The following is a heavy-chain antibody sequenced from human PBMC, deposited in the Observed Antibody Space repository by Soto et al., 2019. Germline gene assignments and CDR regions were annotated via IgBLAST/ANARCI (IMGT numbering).Heavy chain of an antibody. CDR1: GFSRSTSGVG. D-gene: IGHD3-9*01. V-gene: IGHV2-5*02. CDR2: IYWDDDK. J-gene: IGHJ4*02. Sequence: QITLKESGPTLVKPTQTLTLTCTFSGFSRSTSGVGVGWIRQPPGTALEWLALIYWDDDKRYSPSLKSRLPITKDTSKSQVVLTMNNMDTVDTATYYCAHSGDYDIPDYFAYWGQGSPDTVSS. CDR3: AHSGDYDIPDYFAY.